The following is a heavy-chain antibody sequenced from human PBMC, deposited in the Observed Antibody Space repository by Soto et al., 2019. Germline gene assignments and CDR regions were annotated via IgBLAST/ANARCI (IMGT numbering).Heavy chain of an antibody. CDR2: IIPILGIA. V-gene: IGHV1-69*02. D-gene: IGHD5-12*01. Sequence: QVQLVQSGAEVKKPGSSVKVSCKASGGTFSSYTISWVRQAPGQGLEWMGRIIPILGIANYAQKFQGRVTITADKSTSTAYMEVSRLRSEDTAVYYCARGLYSGYGGEGYWGHGNLVTVSS. CDR1: GGTFSSYT. CDR3: ARGLYSGYGGEGY. J-gene: IGHJ4*01.